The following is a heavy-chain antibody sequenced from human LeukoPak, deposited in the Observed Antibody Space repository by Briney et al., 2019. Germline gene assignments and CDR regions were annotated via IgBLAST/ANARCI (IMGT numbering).Heavy chain of an antibody. J-gene: IGHJ4*02. CDR1: EFTFSTYG. CDR3: AKDRVTPTASFLDY. CDR2: ISCDGSNK. Sequence: GGSLRLSCAASEFTFSTYGMSWVRQAPGKGLEWVAVISCDGSNKYYADSVKGRFTISRDNSKNTLYLQMNSLRAEDTAMYYCAKDRVTPTASFLDYWGQGTLVTASS. V-gene: IGHV3-30*18. D-gene: IGHD2-21*02.